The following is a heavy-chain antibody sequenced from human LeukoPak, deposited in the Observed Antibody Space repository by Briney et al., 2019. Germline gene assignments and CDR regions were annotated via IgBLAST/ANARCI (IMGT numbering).Heavy chain of an antibody. D-gene: IGHD3-10*01. CDR2: INPNSGGT. CDR1: GYTFTAYY. V-gene: IGHV1-2*02. CDR3: ARGGVGELSFPFDY. Sequence: PLASVKVSCKASGYTFTAYYIYWVRQAPGQGLEWMGWINPNSGGTYYAQKFQGRVTMTRDTSISTAYMELSRLRSDDTAVYYCARGGVGELSFPFDYWGQGTLVTVSS. J-gene: IGHJ4*02.